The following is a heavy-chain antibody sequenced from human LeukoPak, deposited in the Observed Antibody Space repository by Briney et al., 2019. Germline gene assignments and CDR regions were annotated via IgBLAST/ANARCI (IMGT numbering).Heavy chain of an antibody. CDR3: ASEFYYDTSGYYSLVY. V-gene: IGHV4-39*07. D-gene: IGHD3-22*01. CDR2: VFYSGTT. J-gene: IGHJ4*02. Sequence: SETLSLTCSLSGGFISISTHYWGWIRQTPGKGLEWIGSVFYSGTTYFNPSLNGRLTISVDMSKNQFSLELSSVTAADTAVYYCASEFYYDTSGYYSLVYWGQGTLVTVSS. CDR1: GGFISISTHY.